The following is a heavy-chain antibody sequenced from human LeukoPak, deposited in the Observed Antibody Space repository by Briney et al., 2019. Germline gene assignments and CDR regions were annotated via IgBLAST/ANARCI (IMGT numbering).Heavy chain of an antibody. D-gene: IGHD3-22*01. CDR2: XXPXXGGT. Sequence: XAPGQGLXXXXXXXPXXGGTNYAQKFQGRVTMTRDTSISTAYMELSRLRSDDTAVYYCARGYYDSSGNYYPEAGFDYWGQGTLVTVSS. J-gene: IGHJ4*02. CDR3: ARGYYDSSGNYYPEAGFDY. V-gene: IGHV1-2*02.